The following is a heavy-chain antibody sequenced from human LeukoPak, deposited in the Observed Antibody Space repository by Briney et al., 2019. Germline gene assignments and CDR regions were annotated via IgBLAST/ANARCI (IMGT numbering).Heavy chain of an antibody. D-gene: IGHD6-13*01. CDR2: ISSSSSYI. CDR3: ARDLSIAAAGRDY. Sequence: GGSLRLSCAASGCIFSSYSRNWVRQAPGKGLELVSSISSSSSYIYYADSVKGRFTISRDNAKNSLYLQMNSLRADDTAVYYCARDLSIAAAGRDYWGQGTLVTVSS. CDR1: GCIFSSYS. J-gene: IGHJ4*02. V-gene: IGHV3-21*01.